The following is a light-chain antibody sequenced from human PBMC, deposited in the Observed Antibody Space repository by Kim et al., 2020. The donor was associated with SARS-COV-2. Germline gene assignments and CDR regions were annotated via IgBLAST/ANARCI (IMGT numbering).Light chain of an antibody. CDR2: WAS. J-gene: IGKJ1*01. Sequence: DIVMTQSPDSLAVSLAERATINCRSSQSILYSSNNKNYLSWYQQKLGQPPKLLIYWASTRESGVPDRFSGSGSGTDFTLTISSLQAEDVAVYYCQQYYSTLRTFGQGTKVDIK. CDR1: QSILYSSNNKNY. V-gene: IGKV4-1*01. CDR3: QQYYSTLRT.